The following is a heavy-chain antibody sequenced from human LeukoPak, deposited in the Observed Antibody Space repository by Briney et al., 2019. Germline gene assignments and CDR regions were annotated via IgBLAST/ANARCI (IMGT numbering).Heavy chain of an antibody. CDR2: IYYSGST. V-gene: IGHV4-59*08. CDR3: ARHVGYYDSLDI. D-gene: IGHD3-22*01. J-gene: IGHJ3*02. Sequence: SETLSLTCTVSGGSISSYYWSWIRQPPGKGLEWIGYIYYSGSTNYNPSLKCRVTISVDTSKNQFSLKLSSVTAADTAVYYCARHVGYYDSLDIWGQGTMVTVSS. CDR1: GGSISSYY.